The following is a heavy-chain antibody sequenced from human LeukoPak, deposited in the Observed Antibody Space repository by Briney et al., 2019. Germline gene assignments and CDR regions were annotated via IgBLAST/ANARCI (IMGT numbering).Heavy chain of an antibody. CDR2: IIPIFGTA. CDR1: GYTFTSYY. CDR3: AREKKGAAGTFPYYYYGMDV. Sequence: SVKVSCKASGYTFTSYYMHWARQAPGQGLEWMGGIIPIFGTANYAQKFQGRVTITADESTSTAYMELSSLRSEDTAVYYCAREKKGAAGTFPYYYYGMDVWGQGTTVTVSS. J-gene: IGHJ6*02. D-gene: IGHD6-13*01. V-gene: IGHV1-69*13.